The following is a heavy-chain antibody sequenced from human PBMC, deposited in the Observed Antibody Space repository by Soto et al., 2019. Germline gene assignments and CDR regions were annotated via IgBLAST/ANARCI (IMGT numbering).Heavy chain of an antibody. CDR3: ARDSGYGSGTSVNLYLDD. J-gene: IGHJ4*01. V-gene: IGHV3-7*01. CDR2: ITWDASEK. CDR1: AFSLSSYW. D-gene: IGHD3-10*01. Sequence: GSLSLSCQAAAFSLSSYWSIFFRHSPGKGREWLATITWDASEKKDVDSVKGRLTMSRDNAKNSLYLQMDSLRAEDTAVYYCARDSGYGSGTSVNLYLDDWGHGTLVTVSS.